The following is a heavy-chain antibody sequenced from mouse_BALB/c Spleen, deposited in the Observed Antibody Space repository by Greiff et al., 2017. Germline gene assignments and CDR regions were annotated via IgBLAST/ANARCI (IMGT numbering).Heavy chain of an antibody. V-gene: IGHV5-9-4*01. J-gene: IGHJ4*01. CDR1: GFTFSSYA. D-gene: IGHD1-2*01. CDR2: ISSGGSYT. Sequence: EVQLVESGGGLVKPGGSLKLSCAASGFTFSSYAMSWVRQSPEKRLEWVAEISSGGSYTYYPDTVTGRFTISRDNAKNTLYLEMSSLRSEDTAMYYCARDGTATLDYWGQGTSVTVSS. CDR3: ARDGTATLDY.